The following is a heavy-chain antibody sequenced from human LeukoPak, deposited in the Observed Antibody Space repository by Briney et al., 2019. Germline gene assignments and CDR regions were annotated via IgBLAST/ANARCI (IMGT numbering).Heavy chain of an antibody. CDR3: ARVVGAWGDYGDPY. V-gene: IGHV4-59*08. CDR2: IYYSGST. CDR1: GGSISSYY. J-gene: IGHJ4*02. Sequence: KSSETLSLTCTVSGGSISSYYWSWIRQPPGKGLEWIGYIYYSGSTKYNPSLKSRVTISVDTSKNQFSLKLSSVTAADTAVYYCARVVGAWGDYGDPYWGQGTLVTVSS. D-gene: IGHD4-17*01.